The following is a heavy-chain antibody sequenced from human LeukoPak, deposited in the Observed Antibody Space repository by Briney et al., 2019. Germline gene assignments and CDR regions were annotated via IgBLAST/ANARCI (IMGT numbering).Heavy chain of an antibody. CDR2: IYTSGST. V-gene: IGHV4-61*02. Sequence: PSQTLSLTCTVSGGSISSGSYYWSWIRQPAGKGLEGIGRIYTSGSTNYNPSLKSRVTISVDTSKNQFSLKLSSVTAADTAVYYCARSKGVYYASRSFYNREDFWGQGTLVTVSS. D-gene: IGHD3-10*01. CDR3: ARSKGVYYASRSFYNREDF. CDR1: GGSISSGSYY. J-gene: IGHJ4*02.